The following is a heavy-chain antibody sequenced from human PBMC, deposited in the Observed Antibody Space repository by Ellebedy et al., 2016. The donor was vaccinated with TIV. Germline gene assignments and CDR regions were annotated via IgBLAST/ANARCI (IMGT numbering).Heavy chain of an antibody. V-gene: IGHV3-21*01. CDR2: ISSSSSYI. Sequence: PGGSLRLSCAASGFTFSSYTMNWVRQAPGKGLEWVSSISSSSSYIYYADSVKGRFTISRDNAKNSLYLQMNSLRAEDTAVYYCARAGGIVVVPAPMDVWGQGTTVTVSS. CDR3: ARAGGIVVVPAPMDV. CDR1: GFTFSSYT. J-gene: IGHJ6*02. D-gene: IGHD2-2*01.